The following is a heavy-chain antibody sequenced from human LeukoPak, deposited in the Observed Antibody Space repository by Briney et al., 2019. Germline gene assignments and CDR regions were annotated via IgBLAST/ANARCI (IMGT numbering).Heavy chain of an antibody. CDR3: ARGGYSGGGTGAFDI. J-gene: IGHJ3*02. D-gene: IGHD1-26*01. CDR1: GGSISSGDYY. CDR2: IYYSGST. V-gene: IGHV4-30-4*01. Sequence: SETLSLTCTVSGGSISSGDYYWSWIRQPPGKGLEWIGYIYYSGSTYYNPSLKSRVTISVDRSKNQFSLKLSSVTAAGTAVYCGARGGYSGGGTGAFDIWGQGTMVTVSS.